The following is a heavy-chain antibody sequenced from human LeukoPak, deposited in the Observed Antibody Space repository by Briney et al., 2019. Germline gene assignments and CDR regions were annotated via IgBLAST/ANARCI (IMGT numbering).Heavy chain of an antibody. V-gene: IGHV3-33*01. J-gene: IGHJ4*02. D-gene: IGHD2-15*01. Sequence: GGSLRLSCTASGFIFSSYGMHWVRRAPGKGLEWVAVIWYDGSNKYYADSVKGRFTISRDNSKNTLYLQMNSLRAEDTAVYYCARDAGYCSGGSCYPGQFDYWGQGTLVTVSS. CDR2: IWYDGSNK. CDR3: ARDAGYCSGGSCYPGQFDY. CDR1: GFIFSSYG.